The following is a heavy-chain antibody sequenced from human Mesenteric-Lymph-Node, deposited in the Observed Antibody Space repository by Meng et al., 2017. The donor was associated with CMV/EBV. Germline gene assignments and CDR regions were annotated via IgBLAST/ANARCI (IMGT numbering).Heavy chain of an antibody. Sequence: SGFTVSNTYMTWVRQAPGKGLEWVSIIYIGGNTYYRASVKGRFTISRDDSKNTLYLQMNSLRPEDTAVYYCARGFCSPTSCSKVPDYWGQGTLVTVSS. D-gene: IGHD2-2*01. CDR2: IYIGGNT. CDR3: ARGFCSPTSCSKVPDY. CDR1: GFTVSNTY. J-gene: IGHJ4*02. V-gene: IGHV3-66*02.